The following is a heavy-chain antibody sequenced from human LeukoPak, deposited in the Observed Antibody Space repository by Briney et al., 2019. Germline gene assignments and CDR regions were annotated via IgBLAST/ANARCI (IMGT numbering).Heavy chain of an antibody. D-gene: IGHD6-19*01. V-gene: IGHV5-51*01. Sequence: GESLKISCKGSGYSFTSYWIGWVRQMPGKGLEWRGIIYPCDSYTRYSPSFQGQDPISADKSISTDNQQWSSLKASDTAMYYCSRPHEVAGGVFDYWGQGTLVTVSS. CDR2: IYPCDSYT. CDR1: GYSFTSYW. J-gene: IGHJ4*02. CDR3: SRPHEVAGGVFDY.